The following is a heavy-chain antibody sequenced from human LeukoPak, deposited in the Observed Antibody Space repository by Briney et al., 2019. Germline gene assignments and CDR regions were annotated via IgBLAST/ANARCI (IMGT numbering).Heavy chain of an antibody. Sequence: GRSLRLSCAASGFTFSSFAMTWVRQSPGKGLEWVSGFDGNGPNTYYADSVKGRWTISRDNSRNTLYLEMNSLRPEDTAIYYCAKPRTTGLGWAQFDYWGQGSLVTVSS. V-gene: IGHV3-23*01. CDR3: AKPRTTGLGWAQFDY. J-gene: IGHJ4*02. CDR1: GFTFSSFA. D-gene: IGHD2-8*02. CDR2: FDGNGPNT.